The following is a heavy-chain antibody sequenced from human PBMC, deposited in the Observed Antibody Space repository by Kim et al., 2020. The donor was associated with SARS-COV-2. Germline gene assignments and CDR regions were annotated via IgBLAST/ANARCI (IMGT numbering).Heavy chain of an antibody. CDR1: GGSISSYY. Sequence: SETLSLTCTVSGGSISSYYWSWIRQPPGKGLEWIGYIYYSGSTNYNPSLKSRVTISVDTSKNQFSLKLRSVTAADTAVYYCARITMVRGVYWTFNYYYYGMGVWGHGTTVTYSS. CDR2: IYYSGST. CDR3: ARITMVRGVYWTFNYYYYGMGV. D-gene: IGHD3-10*01. J-gene: IGHJ6*02. V-gene: IGHV4-59*13.